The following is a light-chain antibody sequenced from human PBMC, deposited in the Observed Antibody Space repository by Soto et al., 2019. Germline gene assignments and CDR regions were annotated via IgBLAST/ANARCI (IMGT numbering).Light chain of an antibody. CDR2: DAS. Sequence: EIVLTQSPATLSLSPGERATLSCRASPSVSSCVAWYQQKPGQAPRLLIYDASNRATGIPARFSGSGSGTDFTLTISSLGPEDSAVYYCQQARTFGQGTKVEIK. CDR3: QQART. CDR1: PSVSSC. J-gene: IGKJ1*01. V-gene: IGKV3-11*01.